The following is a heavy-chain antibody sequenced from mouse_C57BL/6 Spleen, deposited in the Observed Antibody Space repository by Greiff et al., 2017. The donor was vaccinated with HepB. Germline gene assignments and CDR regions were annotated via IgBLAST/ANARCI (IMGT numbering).Heavy chain of an antibody. J-gene: IGHJ2*01. CDR1: GFTFSSYG. Sequence: EVKLVESGGDLVKPGGSLKLSCAASGFTFSSYGMSWVRQTPDKRLEWVATISSGGSYTYYPDSVKGRFTISRDNAKNTLYLQMSSLKSEDTAMYYCARLDRLFDYWGQGTTLTVSS. CDR3: ARLDRLFDY. V-gene: IGHV5-6*02. CDR2: ISSGGSYT.